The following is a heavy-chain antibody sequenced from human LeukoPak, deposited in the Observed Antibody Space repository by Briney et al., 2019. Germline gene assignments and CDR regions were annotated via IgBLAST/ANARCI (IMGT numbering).Heavy chain of an antibody. CDR3: ARGSTLADYNHAFDI. D-gene: IGHD4-4*01. Sequence: SETLSLTCTVSGGSISSGGYYWSWIRQHPGKGLEWIGYIYYSGSTYYNPSLKSRVTISVDTSKNQFSLKLSSVTAADTAVYYCARGSTLADYNHAFDIWGQGTMVTVSS. CDR2: IYYSGST. CDR1: GGSISSGGYY. J-gene: IGHJ3*02. V-gene: IGHV4-31*03.